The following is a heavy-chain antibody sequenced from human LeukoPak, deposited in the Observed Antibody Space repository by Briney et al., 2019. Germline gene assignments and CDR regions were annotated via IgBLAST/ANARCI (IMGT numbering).Heavy chain of an antibody. D-gene: IGHD1-26*01. V-gene: IGHV4-39*07. CDR1: GGSISSSSYY. J-gene: IGHJ4*02. CDR3: ARDRVPDYLASGSPSSY. CDR2: IYYSGST. Sequence: PSETLSLTCTVSGGSISSSSYYWGWIRQPPGKGLEWIGSIYYSGSTYYNPSLKSRVTISVDTSKNQFSLKLSSVTAADTAVYYCARDRVPDYLASGSPSSYWGQGTLVTVSS.